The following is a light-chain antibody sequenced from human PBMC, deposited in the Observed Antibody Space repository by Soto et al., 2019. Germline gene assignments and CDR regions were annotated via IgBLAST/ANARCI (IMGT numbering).Light chain of an antibody. CDR3: QQYDSYPLT. CDR2: KAS. V-gene: IGKV1-5*03. Sequence: DIQMTQSPSTLSASVGDRVTITCRASQSVGSGLAGYQQRPGNAPTPLIYKASSLGSGVPSRFSGSGSGTEFTLTVSSLQPDDFATYYCQQYDSYPLTFGGGTKVEIK. CDR1: QSVGSG. J-gene: IGKJ4*01.